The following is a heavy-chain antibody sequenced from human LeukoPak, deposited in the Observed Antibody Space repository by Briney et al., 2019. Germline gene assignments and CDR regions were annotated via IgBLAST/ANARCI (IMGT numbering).Heavy chain of an antibody. J-gene: IGHJ5*02. V-gene: IGHV3-48*01. CDR2: ISGTGSTI. D-gene: IGHD1-1*01. Sequence: QAGGTLRLSCAASGFTFSTYSMNWVRQAPGKGLEWVSYISGTGSTIYSADSVKGRFTISRDNAKNSLYLQMNSLRAEDTAVYYCARDGSRWNSDSDNWFDPWGQGTLVTVSS. CDR1: GFTFSTYS. CDR3: ARDGSRWNSDSDNWFDP.